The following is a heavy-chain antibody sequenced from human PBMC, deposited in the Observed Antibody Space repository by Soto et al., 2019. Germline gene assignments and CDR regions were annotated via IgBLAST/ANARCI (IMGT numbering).Heavy chain of an antibody. J-gene: IGHJ6*03. CDR1: GGSIRSSDYY. D-gene: IGHD7-27*01. CDR3: TRLTYYYDYMDV. Sequence: SETLALTCTVSGGSIRSSDYYWSWIRQPPGKGLEWIGYIYYSGSTYYNPSLKSRVTISVDTSKNQFSLKLSSVTAADTAVYYCTRLTYYYDYMDVWGKGTTVTVSS. V-gene: IGHV4-30-4*01. CDR2: IYYSGST.